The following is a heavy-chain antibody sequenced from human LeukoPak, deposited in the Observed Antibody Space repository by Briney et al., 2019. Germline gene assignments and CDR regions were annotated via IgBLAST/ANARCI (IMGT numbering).Heavy chain of an antibody. CDR2: ISYDGSNK. D-gene: IGHD5-18*01. Sequence: GGSLRLSCAASGFTFSSYGMHWVRQDPGKGLEWVAVISYDGSNKYYADSVKGRFTISRDNSKNTLYLQMNSLRAEDTAVYYCAKETGYSYGAPRDYFDYWGQGTLVTVSS. V-gene: IGHV3-30*18. J-gene: IGHJ4*02. CDR1: GFTFSSYG. CDR3: AKETGYSYGAPRDYFDY.